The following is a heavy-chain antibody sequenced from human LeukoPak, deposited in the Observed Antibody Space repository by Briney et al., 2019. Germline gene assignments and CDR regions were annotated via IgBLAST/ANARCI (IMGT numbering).Heavy chain of an antibody. V-gene: IGHV3-9*01. CDR3: AKDQGAIYYYGMDV. D-gene: IGHD3-16*01. CDR2: ISWNSGSI. J-gene: IGHJ6*02. CDR1: GFTFDDYA. Sequence: PGGSLRLSCAASGFTFDDYAMHWVRQAPGKGLEWVSGISWNSGSIGYADSVKGRFTIPRDNAKNSLYLQMNSLRAEDTALYYCAKDQGAIYYYGMDVWGQGTTVTVSS.